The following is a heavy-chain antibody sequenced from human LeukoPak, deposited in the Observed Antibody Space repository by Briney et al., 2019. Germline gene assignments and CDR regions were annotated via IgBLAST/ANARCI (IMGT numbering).Heavy chain of an antibody. CDR1: GGSISSSSYY. D-gene: IGHD1-26*01. Sequence: SETLSLTCTVSGGSISSSSYYWGWIRQPPGKGLEWIGSIYYSGSTYYNPSLKSRVTISVDTSKNQFSLKLSSATAADTAFYYCARYIVSYPLDAFDIWGQGTMVTVSS. CDR2: IYYSGST. V-gene: IGHV4-39*07. CDR3: ARYIVSYPLDAFDI. J-gene: IGHJ3*02.